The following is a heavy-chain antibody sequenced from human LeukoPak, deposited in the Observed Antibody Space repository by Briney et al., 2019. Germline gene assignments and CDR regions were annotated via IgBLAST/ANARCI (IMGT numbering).Heavy chain of an antibody. J-gene: IGHJ4*02. CDR1: GGSISSSSYY. V-gene: IGHV4-39*07. Sequence: SETLSLTCTVSGGSISSSSYYWGWIRQPPGKGLEWIGEIYHSGSTNYNPSLKSRVTISVDKSNNQFSLKLSSVTAADTAVYYCARGIVTTMFDYWGQGTLVTVSS. CDR3: ARGIVTTMFDY. CDR2: IYHSGST. D-gene: IGHD5-12*01.